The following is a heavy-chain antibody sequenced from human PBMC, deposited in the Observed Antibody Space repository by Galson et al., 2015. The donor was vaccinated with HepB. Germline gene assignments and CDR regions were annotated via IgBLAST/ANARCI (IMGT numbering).Heavy chain of an antibody. V-gene: IGHV1-18*01. D-gene: IGHD4-17*01. CDR3: AKDYGDFRWFFHS. CDR2: ISLYNGNT. J-gene: IGHJ4*02. CDR1: GYTFTSYS. Sequence: SGAEVKKPGESLRISCKASGYTFTSYSINWVRQAPGQGLEWMGWISLYNGNTHYAQNLQDRVTMTTDTSTTTAYMELRSLTSDDTAVYYCAKDYGDFRWFFHSWGQGTLVTVSS.